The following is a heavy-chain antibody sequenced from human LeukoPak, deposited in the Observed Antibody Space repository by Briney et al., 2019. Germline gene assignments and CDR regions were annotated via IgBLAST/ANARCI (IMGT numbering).Heavy chain of an antibody. V-gene: IGHV4-34*01. CDR3: ARGTGTAGFWDYYYGMDV. CDR1: GASFSGYY. J-gene: IGHJ6*02. CDR2: INHSGST. D-gene: IGHD1-1*01. Sequence: SETLSLTCAVYGASFSGYYWSWIRQPPGKGLEWIGEINHSGSTNYNPSLKSRVTISVDTSKNQFSLKLSSVTAADTAVYYCARGTGTAGFWDYYYGMDVWGQGTTVTVSS.